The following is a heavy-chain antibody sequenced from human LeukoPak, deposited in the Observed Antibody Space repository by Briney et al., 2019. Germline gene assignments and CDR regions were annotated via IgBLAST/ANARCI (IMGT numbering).Heavy chain of an antibody. CDR2: VYYNGST. J-gene: IGHJ5*02. CDR1: GDSINNTQYY. D-gene: IGHD2-2*01. Sequence: SGTLSLTCTVAGDSINNTQYYWAWLRQSPGKTLEYIASVYYNGSTYFNPSLKSRVTVSVDRTKNQFSLRLTSVTAADTAIYFCARNVVQCTMPRCPTMQYFEPWGQGALVTVSS. V-gene: IGHV4-39*07. CDR3: ARNVVQCTMPRCPTMQYFEP.